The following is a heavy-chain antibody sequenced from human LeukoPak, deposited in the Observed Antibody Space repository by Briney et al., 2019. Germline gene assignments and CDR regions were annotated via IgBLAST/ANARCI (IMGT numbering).Heavy chain of an antibody. Sequence: SETLSLTCTVSGGSISSYYWSWIRQPPGKGLEWIGYIYYSGSTNYNPSLKSRVTISVDTSKNQFSLKLSSVTAADTAVYYCAREFRVWQQLGYFDYWGQGTLVTVSS. CDR3: AREFRVWQQLGYFDY. V-gene: IGHV4-59*01. CDR1: GGSISSYY. J-gene: IGHJ4*02. CDR2: IYYSGST. D-gene: IGHD6-13*01.